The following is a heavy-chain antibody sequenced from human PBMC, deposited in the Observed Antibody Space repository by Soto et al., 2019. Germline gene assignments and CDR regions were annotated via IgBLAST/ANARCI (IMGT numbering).Heavy chain of an antibody. V-gene: IGHV4-30-4*01. CDR1: GGSISSGDYY. CDR2: IYYSGST. Sequence: PSETLSLTCTVSGGSISSGDYYWSWIRQPPGKGLEWIGYIYYSGSTYYNPSLKSRVTISVDTSKNQFSLKLSSVTAADTAVYYCARDHGSAYYDSSGYLDYWGQGTLVTVSS. CDR3: ARDHGSAYYDSSGYLDY. D-gene: IGHD3-22*01. J-gene: IGHJ4*02.